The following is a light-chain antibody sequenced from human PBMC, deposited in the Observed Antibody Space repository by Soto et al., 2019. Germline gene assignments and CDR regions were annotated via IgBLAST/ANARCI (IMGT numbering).Light chain of an antibody. CDR1: SSNLGAGYD. CDR3: QAYDYSLTASV. Sequence: QSVLTQPPSVSGAPGQSVTIPCTGNSSNLGAGYDVHWYQQLPGTAPKLVIYGNRNRPSGVPERFYGSKSGTSASLAITGLQAEDEGDYYCQAYDYSLTASVFGGGTKRTVL. V-gene: IGLV1-40*01. CDR2: GNR. J-gene: IGLJ3*02.